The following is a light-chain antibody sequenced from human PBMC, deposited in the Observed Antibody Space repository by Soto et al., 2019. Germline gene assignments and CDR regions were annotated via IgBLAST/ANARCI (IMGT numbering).Light chain of an antibody. CDR3: QVWHLTSDHVV. J-gene: IGLJ3*02. CDR2: DDY. V-gene: IGLV3-21*02. Sequence: YELTQPPSVSVAPGQTATLTCGGNNIETKSVHWYGQKPGRAPVLVVFDDYDRPSGIPERFSGSNSGNTATLTISRVEAGDEADYYCQVWHLTSDHVVFGGGTPLTVL. CDR1: NIETKS.